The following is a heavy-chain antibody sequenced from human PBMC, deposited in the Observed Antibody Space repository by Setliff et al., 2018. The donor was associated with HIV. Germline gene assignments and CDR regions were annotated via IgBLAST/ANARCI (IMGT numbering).Heavy chain of an antibody. D-gene: IGHD5-18*01. J-gene: IGHJ4*02. V-gene: IGHV4-34*01. CDR2: INHSGST. CDR3: ARSVDTTLVPAYYFDY. CDR1: GGSVSGYY. Sequence: PSETLSLTCAVYGGSVSGYYWSWIRQPPGKGLEWIGEINHSGSTDYNPSLKSRVTISIDTSKNQFSLKLSSVTAADTAVYYCARSVDTTLVPAYYFDYWGQGTLVTVS.